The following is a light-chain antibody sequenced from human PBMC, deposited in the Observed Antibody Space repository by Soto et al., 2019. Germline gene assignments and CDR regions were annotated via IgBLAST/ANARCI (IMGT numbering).Light chain of an antibody. J-gene: IGLJ1*01. CDR2: DVT. CDR3: SSYTSSSTLNDV. CDR1: SSDVGGHNY. Sequence: QSALTQPASVSGSPGQSIAISCTGTSSDVGGHNYVSWYQQHPGKAPKLMIYDVTNRPSGVSNRFSGSRSGNTASLTISWLQSEDEADYYCSSYTSSSTLNDVFGTGTKLTVL. V-gene: IGLV2-14*01.